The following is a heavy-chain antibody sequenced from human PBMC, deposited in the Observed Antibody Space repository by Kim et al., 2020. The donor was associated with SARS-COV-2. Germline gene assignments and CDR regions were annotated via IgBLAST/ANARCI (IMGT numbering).Heavy chain of an antibody. Sequence: SETLSLTCAVYGGSFSGYYWSWIRQPPGKGLEWIGEINHSGSTNYNPSLKSRVTISVDTSKNQFSLKLSSGTATDTAVYYCARGTLQWVVRWPNYYYM. D-gene: IGHD6-19*01. J-gene: IGHJ6*03. CDR3: ARGTLQWVVRWPNYYYM. V-gene: IGHV4-34*01. CDR1: GGSFSGYY. CDR2: INHSGST.